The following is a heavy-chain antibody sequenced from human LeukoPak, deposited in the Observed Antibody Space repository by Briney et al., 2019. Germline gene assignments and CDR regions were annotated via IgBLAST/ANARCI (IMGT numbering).Heavy chain of an antibody. CDR3: ARDPMTDYYDSSGYSVAFDY. CDR2: ISTDSGYI. V-gene: IGHV3-21*01. Sequence: GGSLRLSCAASGFTFNSYSMNWVRQAPGKGLEWVSSISTDSGYIFYADSLKGRFTISRDDAKNSLYLQMDSLRAEDTAVYYCARDPMTDYYDSSGYSVAFDYWGQGTLVTVSS. J-gene: IGHJ4*02. CDR1: GFTFNSYS. D-gene: IGHD3-22*01.